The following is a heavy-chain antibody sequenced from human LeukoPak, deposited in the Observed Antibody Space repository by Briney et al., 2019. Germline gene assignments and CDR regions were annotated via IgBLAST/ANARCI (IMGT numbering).Heavy chain of an antibody. V-gene: IGHV4-34*01. D-gene: IGHD3-22*01. CDR2: INHSGST. CDR3: ARVSYDSSGYYYVGY. CDR1: GGSFSGYY. J-gene: IGHJ4*02. Sequence: ETLSLTCAVYGGSFSGYYWSWIRQPPGKGLEWIGEINHSGSTNYNPSLKSRVTISVDTSKNQFSLKLSSVTAADTAVYYCARVSYDSSGYYYVGYWGQGTLVTVSS.